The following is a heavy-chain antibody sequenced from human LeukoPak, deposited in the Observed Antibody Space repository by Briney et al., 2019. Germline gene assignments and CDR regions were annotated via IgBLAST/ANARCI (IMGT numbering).Heavy chain of an antibody. J-gene: IGHJ4*02. Sequence: PGGSLRLSCAASGFTFSSYGMHWVRQAPGKGLEWVAVIWYDGSNKYYADSVKGRFTISRDNSKSTLYLQMNSLRAEDTAVYYCARAELPGYSSLPWFLDYWGQGTLVTVSS. V-gene: IGHV3-33*01. CDR1: GFTFSSYG. D-gene: IGHD6-19*01. CDR2: IWYDGSNK. CDR3: ARAELPGYSSLPWFLDY.